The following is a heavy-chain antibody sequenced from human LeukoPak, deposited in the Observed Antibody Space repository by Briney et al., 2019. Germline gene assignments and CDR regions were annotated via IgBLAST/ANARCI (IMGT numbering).Heavy chain of an antibody. CDR2: INPNSGGT. CDR1: GYTFTGYY. CDR3: ARDLSSIYVFDF. J-gene: IGHJ4*02. D-gene: IGHD3-10*02. Sequence: ASVKVSCKASGYTFTGYYMHWVRQAPGQGLEWMGWINPNSGGTNYAQKFQGRVTMTRDTSISTGYMELSRLKSDDTAVYYCARDLSSIYVFDFWGQGTLVTVSS. V-gene: IGHV1-2*02.